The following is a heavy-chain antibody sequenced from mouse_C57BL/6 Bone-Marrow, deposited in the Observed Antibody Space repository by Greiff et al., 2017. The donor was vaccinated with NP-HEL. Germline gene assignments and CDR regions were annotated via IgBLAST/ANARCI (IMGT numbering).Heavy chain of an antibody. D-gene: IGHD2-3*01. CDR1: GFNIKDDY. CDR2: IDPENGDT. Sequence: VQLQQSGAELVRPGASVKLSCTASGFNIKDDYMHWVKQRPEQGLEWIGWIDPENGDTEYASKFQGKATITADTSSNTAYLQLSSLTSEDTAVYYCTLYDGYFDYGGQGTTLTVSS. V-gene: IGHV14-4*01. J-gene: IGHJ2*01. CDR3: TLYDGYFDY.